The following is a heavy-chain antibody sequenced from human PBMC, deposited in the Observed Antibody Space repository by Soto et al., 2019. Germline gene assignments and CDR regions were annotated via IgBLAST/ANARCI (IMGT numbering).Heavy chain of an antibody. J-gene: IGHJ3*02. CDR1: GGSISSGGYY. CDR3: ARGTYYDGSGYPDAFDI. Sequence: QVQLQESGPGLVKPSQTLSLTCTVSGGSISSGGYYWSWIRQHPGKGLEWIGYIYYSGSTYYNPCLNGRVTISVDTSKNQFSLKLSSVTAADTAVYYCARGTYYDGSGYPDAFDIWGQGTMVTVSS. V-gene: IGHV4-31*03. D-gene: IGHD3-22*01. CDR2: IYYSGST.